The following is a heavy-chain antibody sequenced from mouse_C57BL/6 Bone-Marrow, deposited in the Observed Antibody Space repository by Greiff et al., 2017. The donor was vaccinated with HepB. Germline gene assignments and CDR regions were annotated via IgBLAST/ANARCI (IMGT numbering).Heavy chain of an antibody. V-gene: IGHV1-64*01. CDR1: GYTFTSYW. Sequence: QVQLQQPGAELVKPGASVKLSCKASGYTFTSYWMHWVKQRPGQGLEWIGMIHPNSGSTNYNEKFKSKATLTVDKSSSTAYMQLSSLTSEDSAVYYCARDGVYYGYCYAMDYWGQGTSVTVPS. CDR2: IHPNSGST. D-gene: IGHD2-2*01. J-gene: IGHJ4*01. CDR3: ARDGVYYGYCYAMDY.